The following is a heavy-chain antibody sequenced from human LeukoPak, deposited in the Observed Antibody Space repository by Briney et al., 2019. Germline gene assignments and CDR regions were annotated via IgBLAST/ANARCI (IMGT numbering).Heavy chain of an antibody. CDR2: ISAYNGNT. Sequence: CASVKVSCKASGYTFTSYGIIWVRQASGQGLEWMGWISAYNGNTNYAQKLQGRVTMTTDTSTSTASMELRSLRSDDTAVYYCARVYGDYVGWFDPWGQGTLVTVSS. CDR1: GYTFTSYG. CDR3: ARVYGDYVGWFDP. V-gene: IGHV1-18*01. J-gene: IGHJ5*02. D-gene: IGHD4-17*01.